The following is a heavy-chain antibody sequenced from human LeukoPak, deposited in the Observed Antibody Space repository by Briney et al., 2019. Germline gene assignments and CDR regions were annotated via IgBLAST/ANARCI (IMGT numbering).Heavy chain of an antibody. CDR3: ARVWEDTIFGVADLDY. J-gene: IGHJ4*02. CDR1: GGTFGSYA. V-gene: IGHV1-69*13. D-gene: IGHD3-3*01. CDR2: IIPIFGTA. Sequence: GASVKVSCKASGGTFGSYAISWVRQAPGQGLEWMGGIIPIFGTANYAQKFQGRVTITADESTSTAYMELRSLRSDDTAVYYCARVWEDTIFGVADLDYWGQGTLVTVSS.